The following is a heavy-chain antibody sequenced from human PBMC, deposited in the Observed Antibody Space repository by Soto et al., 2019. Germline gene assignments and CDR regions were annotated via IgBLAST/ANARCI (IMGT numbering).Heavy chain of an antibody. V-gene: IGHV1-18*01. J-gene: IGHJ5*02. Sequence: QVHLVQSGVEVKTPGASVKVSCQASGYTFFTYDISSVRQAPGQGLEWMGWISTYSGDTKYAQKFQGRVTMTTDTSTTTAYLELRSLRSDDTAVYYCARHHGPTTSENGFDPWGQGTLVTVSS. CDR2: ISTYSGDT. D-gene: IGHD5-12*01. CDR1: GYTFFTYD. CDR3: ARHHGPTTSENGFDP.